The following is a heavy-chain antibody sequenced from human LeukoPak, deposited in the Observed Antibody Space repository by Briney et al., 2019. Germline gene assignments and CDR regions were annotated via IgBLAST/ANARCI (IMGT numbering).Heavy chain of an antibody. V-gene: IGHV4-39*07. CDR2: IYYDGTT. Sequence: SETLSLTCTASGGSINTNSYYWAWVRQPPGKGLEWLVSIYYDGTTYYSPSLKSRVTISVDTFKNQFSLNLSSVTAAYTAVYYCARGSSSTYRGRAFDIWGQGTMVTVSS. CDR3: ARGSSSTYRGRAFDI. CDR1: GGSINTNSYY. J-gene: IGHJ3*02.